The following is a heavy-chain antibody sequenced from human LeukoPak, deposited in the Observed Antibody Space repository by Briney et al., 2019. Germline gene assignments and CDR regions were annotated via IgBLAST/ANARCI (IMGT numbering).Heavy chain of an antibody. D-gene: IGHD2-15*01. J-gene: IGHJ2*01. Sequence: GGSLRLSCAASGFTFSTYELNWVRQAPGQGLEWVSYISSSGTNTYYADSVRGRFTISRDSAKNSVYLQMNSLRDEDTAVYYCARDCSGGSCYSHWYFDLWGRGTLVTVSS. V-gene: IGHV3-48*03. CDR1: GFTFSTYE. CDR2: ISSSGTNT. CDR3: ARDCSGGSCYSHWYFDL.